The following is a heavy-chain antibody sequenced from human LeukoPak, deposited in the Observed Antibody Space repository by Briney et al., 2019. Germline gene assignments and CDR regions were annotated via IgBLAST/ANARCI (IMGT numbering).Heavy chain of an antibody. Sequence: SETLSLTCTVSGGSISIYYWSWIRQPPGKGLEWIGYIYYSGSTNYNPSLKSRVTISVDTSKNQFSLKLSSVTVADTAVYYCARAAADYYFDYWGQGTQVTVSS. D-gene: IGHD6-13*01. CDR2: IYYSGST. CDR1: GGSISIYY. J-gene: IGHJ4*02. CDR3: ARAAADYYFDY. V-gene: IGHV4-59*01.